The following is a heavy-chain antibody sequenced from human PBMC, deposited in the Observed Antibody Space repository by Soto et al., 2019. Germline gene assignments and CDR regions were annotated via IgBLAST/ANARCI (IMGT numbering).Heavy chain of an antibody. CDR1: GFTFSSYS. Sequence: SGFTFSSYSMNWVRQAPGKGLEWVSYISSSSSTIYYADSVKGRFTISRDNAKNSLYLQMNSLRAEDTAVYYCARQGVALELDFWGQGTLVTVSS. J-gene: IGHJ4*02. CDR2: ISSSSSTI. V-gene: IGHV3-48*01. CDR3: ARQGVALELDF. D-gene: IGHD2-21*01.